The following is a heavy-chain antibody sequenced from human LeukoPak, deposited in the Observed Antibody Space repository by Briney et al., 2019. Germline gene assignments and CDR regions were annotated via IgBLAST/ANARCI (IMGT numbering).Heavy chain of an antibody. CDR3: AKIGDDFWSGYLFDY. V-gene: IGHV3-23*01. CDR1: GFTFNSYA. D-gene: IGHD3-3*01. Sequence: PGGSLRLSCAASGFTFNSYAMSWVRQAPGKGLEWVSAISGSGGSTYYADSVKGRFTISRDNSKNTLYLQMNSLRAEDTAVYYCAKIGDDFWSGYLFDYWGQGTLVTVSS. J-gene: IGHJ4*02. CDR2: ISGSGGST.